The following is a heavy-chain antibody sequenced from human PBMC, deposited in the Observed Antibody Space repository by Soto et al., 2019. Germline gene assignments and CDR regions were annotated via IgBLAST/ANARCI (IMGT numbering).Heavy chain of an antibody. CDR1: GFSLSTSGMC. V-gene: IGHV2-70*11. CDR2: IDWDDDK. Sequence: SGPTLVNPTQTLTLTCTFSGFSLSTSGMCVSCICQPPGKALEWLARIDWDDDKYYSTSLKTRLTISKDTSKNQVVLTMTNMDPVDTATYYCARIRFGVVVAAIGGMDVWGQGTTVTVS. CDR3: ARIRFGVVVAAIGGMDV. J-gene: IGHJ6*02. D-gene: IGHD2-15*01.